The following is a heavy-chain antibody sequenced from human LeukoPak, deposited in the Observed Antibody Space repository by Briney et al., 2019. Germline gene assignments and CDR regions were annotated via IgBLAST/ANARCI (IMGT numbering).Heavy chain of an antibody. CDR1: GGSISSYY. Sequence: SENLSLTCTVSGGSISSYYWSWIRQPPGKGLEWIGYIYYSGSTNYNPSLKSRVTISVDTSKNQFSLKLSSVTAADTAVYYCARVRGYSSGWYGYYFDYWGQGTLVTVSS. V-gene: IGHV4-59*01. CDR2: IYYSGST. D-gene: IGHD6-19*01. J-gene: IGHJ4*02. CDR3: ARVRGYSSGWYGYYFDY.